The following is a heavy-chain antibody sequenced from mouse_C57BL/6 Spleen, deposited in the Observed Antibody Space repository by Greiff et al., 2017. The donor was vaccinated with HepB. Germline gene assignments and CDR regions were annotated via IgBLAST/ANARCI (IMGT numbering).Heavy chain of an antibody. CDR2: IYPGDGDT. J-gene: IGHJ2*01. CDR1: GYAFSSSW. Sequence: VKLMESGPELVKPGASVKISCKASGYAFSSSWMNWVKQRPGKGLEWIGRIYPGDGDTNYNGKFKGKATLTADKSSSTAYMQLSSLTSEDSAVYCCAATLGYPFYFDYWGQGTTLTVSS. D-gene: IGHD4-1*01. V-gene: IGHV1-82*01. CDR3: AATLGYPFYFDY.